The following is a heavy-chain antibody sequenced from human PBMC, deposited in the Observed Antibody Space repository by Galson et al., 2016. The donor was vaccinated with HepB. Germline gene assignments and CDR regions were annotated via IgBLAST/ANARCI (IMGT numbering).Heavy chain of an antibody. D-gene: IGHD3-10*01. CDR2: VYSDGST. V-gene: IGHV3-53*01. Sequence: SLRLSCAASGFTVSSNYLSWVRQAPGKGLEWVSIVYSDGSTYYSDSVRGRFTISRDNSNNIVYLQMNSLRAEDTAVYYCAKERGSRLTMLRGVLDPFDIWGHGTLVTVSA. CDR3: AKERGSRLTMLRGVLDPFDI. CDR1: GFTVSSNY. J-gene: IGHJ3*02.